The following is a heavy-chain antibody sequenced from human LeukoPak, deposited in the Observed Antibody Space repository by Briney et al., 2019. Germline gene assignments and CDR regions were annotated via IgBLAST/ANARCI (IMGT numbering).Heavy chain of an antibody. CDR1: GFTFDDYA. V-gene: IGHV3-9*01. CDR3: AKGPLYDSSGYFRAGVAFDI. J-gene: IGHJ3*02. Sequence: PGRSLRLSCAASGFTFDDYAMHWVRQAPGKGLEWVSGISWNSGSIGYADSVKGRFTISRDNAKNSLYLRMNSLRAENTALYYCAKGPLYDSSGYFRAGVAFDIWGQGTMVTVSS. CDR2: ISWNSGSI. D-gene: IGHD3-22*01.